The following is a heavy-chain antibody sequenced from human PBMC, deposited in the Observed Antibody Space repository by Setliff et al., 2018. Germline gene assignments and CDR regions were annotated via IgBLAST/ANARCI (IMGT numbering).Heavy chain of an antibody. CDR2: ISYSGSYT. CDR1: GFTFTKYA. J-gene: IGHJ4*02. CDR3: ARTCSGSGCYAGLES. Sequence: GESLKISCAVSGFTFTKYAMKWVRQAPGKGLEWVSSISYSGSYTYYADSVKGRFSISRDNSKNTLYLQMNSLRPEDTAVYYCARTCSGSGCYAGLESWGQGTPVTVSS. V-gene: IGHV3-21*01. D-gene: IGHD2-15*01.